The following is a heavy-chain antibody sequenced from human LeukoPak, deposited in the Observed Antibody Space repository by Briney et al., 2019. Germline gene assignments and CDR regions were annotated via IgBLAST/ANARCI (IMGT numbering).Heavy chain of an antibody. V-gene: IGHV1-69*01. CDR1: GGTFSSYA. CDR2: VIPIFGTA. D-gene: IGHD6-13*01. Sequence: SVKVSCKASGGTFSSYAISWVRQAPGQGLEWVGGVIPIFGTANYAQNFQGRVTITADESTSTAYMELSSLRSEDTAVYYCARLGGRVEYSSSLDWGQGILVTVSS. CDR3: ARLGGRVEYSSSLD. J-gene: IGHJ4*02.